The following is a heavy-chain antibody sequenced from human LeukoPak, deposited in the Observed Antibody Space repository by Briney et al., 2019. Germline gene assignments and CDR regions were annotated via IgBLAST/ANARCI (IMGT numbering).Heavy chain of an antibody. Sequence: PGGSLRLSCAASGFTFSSYGMHGARQAPGKGLEWGAVIWYDGSNKYYADSVKGRFTISRDNSKNTLYLQMNSLRAEDTAVYYCARDQIAMVTSAFDIWGQGTMVTVSS. CDR2: IWYDGSNK. J-gene: IGHJ3*02. D-gene: IGHD5-18*01. CDR1: GFTFSSYG. V-gene: IGHV3-33*01. CDR3: ARDQIAMVTSAFDI.